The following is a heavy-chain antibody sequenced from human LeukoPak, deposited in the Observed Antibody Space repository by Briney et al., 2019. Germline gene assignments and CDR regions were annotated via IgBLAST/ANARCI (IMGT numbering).Heavy chain of an antibody. V-gene: IGHV3-15*07. J-gene: IGHJ4*02. CDR3: ATTRTY. CDR1: GFTFSSTW. CDR2: IKSKSDGGTI. Sequence: PGVSLRLSCAASGFTFSSTWMNWVRQAPGKGLEWVGRIKSKSDGGTIDYAAPVKGRFTISRDDSKNTLYLQMHSLTTEDTAVYYCATTRTYWGQGTLVTVSS.